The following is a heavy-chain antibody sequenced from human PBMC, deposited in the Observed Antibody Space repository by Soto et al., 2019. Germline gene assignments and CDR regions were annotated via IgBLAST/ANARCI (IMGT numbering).Heavy chain of an antibody. CDR3: ARHYYGSGSYNAFDI. V-gene: IGHV5-51*01. Sequence: GESLKISCKGSGYSFTSYWIGWVRQMPGKGLEWMGIIYPGDSDTRYSPSFQGQVTIPADKSISTAYLQWSSLKASDTAMYYCARHYYGSGSYNAFDIWGQGTMVTVSS. CDR2: IYPGDSDT. CDR1: GYSFTSYW. D-gene: IGHD3-10*01. J-gene: IGHJ3*02.